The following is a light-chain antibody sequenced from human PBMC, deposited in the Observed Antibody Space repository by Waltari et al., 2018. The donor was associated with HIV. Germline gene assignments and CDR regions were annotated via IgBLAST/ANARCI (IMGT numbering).Light chain of an antibody. V-gene: IGLV2-14*01. Sequence: QSALTQPASVSGAPGQSITISCTGTSRDVGSYDYVSWYQQHPGKAPKLMIFEVSHRPSGVSDRFSGSKSGNTASLTISGLLADDEADYYCSSYTSTTTVIFGGGTKVTVL. J-gene: IGLJ2*01. CDR3: SSYTSTTTVI. CDR1: SRDVGSYDY. CDR2: EVS.